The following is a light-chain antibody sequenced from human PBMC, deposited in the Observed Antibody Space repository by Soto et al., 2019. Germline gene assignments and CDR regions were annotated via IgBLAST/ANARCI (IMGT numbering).Light chain of an antibody. V-gene: IGKV2-30*02. CDR1: QSLVHSDGTTY. Sequence: DVVLTQSPLSLPVTPGQPASISCRSSQSLVHSDGTTYLDWFQQRPGQSPRRLIYQLSKRDSGAPDRFSGSGSGADFTLQISRVEAEDVGDYYCLQGTRLPYTVGQGTKLEIK. CDR2: QLS. CDR3: LQGTRLPYT. J-gene: IGKJ2*01.